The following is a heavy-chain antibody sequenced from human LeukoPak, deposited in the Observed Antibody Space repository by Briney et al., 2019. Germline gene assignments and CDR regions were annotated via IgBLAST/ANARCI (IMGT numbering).Heavy chain of an antibody. CDR1: GYTLTELS. CDR3: ATGRTPLLWFAELFFIY. D-gene: IGHD3-10*01. J-gene: IGHJ4*02. Sequence: ASVKVSCKVSGYTLTELSIHRVRQAPGKGLEWMGGFDPEVGETICAQKFQGRVTMTDDTSTDTAYMEVSSLTSEDTAVYYCATGRTPLLWFAELFFIYWGQGTLVTVSS. V-gene: IGHV1-24*01. CDR2: FDPEVGET.